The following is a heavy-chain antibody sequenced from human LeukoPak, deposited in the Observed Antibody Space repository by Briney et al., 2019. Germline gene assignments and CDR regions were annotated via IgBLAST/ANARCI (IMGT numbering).Heavy chain of an antibody. CDR1: GFTFSSYG. D-gene: IGHD3-10*01. CDR2: ISYDGSNK. J-gene: IGHJ2*01. V-gene: IGHV3-30*18. CDR3: ANERGLWFGDPLSYFGL. Sequence: PGGSLRLSCAASGFTFSSYGMHWVRQAPGKGLEWVAVISYDGSNKYYADSVKGRFTISRDNSKNTLYLQMNSLRAEDTAVYYCANERGLWFGDPLSYFGLWGRGTLVTVSS.